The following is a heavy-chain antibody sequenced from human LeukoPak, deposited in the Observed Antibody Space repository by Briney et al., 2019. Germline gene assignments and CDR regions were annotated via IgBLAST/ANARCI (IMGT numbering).Heavy chain of an antibody. CDR3: AREYYDDANAGNY. CDR2: ITGSSSYI. Sequence: GGSLRLSCAASGFSFSRSSMSWVRQAPGKGLEWVSSITGSSSYIYYADSVKGRFTISRDNAEKSVYLQMNSLRAEDTAVYYCAREYYDDANAGNYWGQGTLVTVSS. J-gene: IGHJ4*02. D-gene: IGHD3-22*01. V-gene: IGHV3-21*01. CDR1: GFSFSRSS.